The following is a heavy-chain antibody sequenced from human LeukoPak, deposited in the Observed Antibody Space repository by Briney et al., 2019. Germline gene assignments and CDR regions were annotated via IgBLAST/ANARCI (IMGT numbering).Heavy chain of an antibody. J-gene: IGHJ4*02. CDR2: INHSGST. CDR1: GGSFSGYY. Sequence: PSETLSLTCAVYGGSFSGYYWSWIRQPLGKGLEWIGEINHSGSTNYNPSLKSRVTISVDTSKNQFSLKLSSVTAADTAVYYCARGRFTMVRGVPFDYWGQGTLVTVSS. CDR3: ARGRFTMVRGVPFDY. D-gene: IGHD3-10*01. V-gene: IGHV4-34*01.